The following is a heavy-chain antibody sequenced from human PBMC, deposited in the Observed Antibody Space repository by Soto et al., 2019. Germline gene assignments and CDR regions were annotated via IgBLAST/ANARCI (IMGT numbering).Heavy chain of an antibody. CDR3: ARSIVVVTAADY. CDR2: ISAYNGNT. J-gene: IGHJ4*02. D-gene: IGHD2-21*02. CDR1: GGTFSSYA. V-gene: IGHV1-18*01. Sequence: EASVKVSCKASGGTFSSYAISWVRQAPGQGLEWMGWISAYNGNTKYAQKLQGRVTMTTDTSTSTAYMELSSLRSEDTAVYYCARSIVVVTAADYWGQGTLVTVSS.